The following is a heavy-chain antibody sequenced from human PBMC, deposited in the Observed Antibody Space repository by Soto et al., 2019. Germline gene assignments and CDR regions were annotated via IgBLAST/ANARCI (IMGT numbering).Heavy chain of an antibody. CDR1: GGSISSYY. CDR3: ARDSPAAGAFDY. CDR2: IYYSGST. J-gene: IGHJ4*02. V-gene: IGHV4-59*01. D-gene: IGHD6-13*01. Sequence: ETLSLTCTVSGGSISSYYWSWIRQPPGKGLEWIGYIYYSGSTNYNPSLKSRVTISVDTSKNQFSLKLSSVTAADTAVYYCARDSPAAGAFDYWGQGTLVTVSS.